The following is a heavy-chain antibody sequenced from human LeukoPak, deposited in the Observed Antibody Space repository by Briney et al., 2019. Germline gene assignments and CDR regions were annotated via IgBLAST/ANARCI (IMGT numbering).Heavy chain of an antibody. Sequence: GGSLRLSCAASGFTFSDYYMDWVRQAPGKGLEWVGRSRHKAQSYTTEYAASVKGRFTVSRDDSKNSLYLDMNSLKTEDTAVYSCGRVSFASGWYFDCWGQGTLVTVSS. CDR2: SRHKAQSYTT. D-gene: IGHD6-19*01. V-gene: IGHV3-72*01. CDR1: GFTFSDYY. J-gene: IGHJ4*02. CDR3: GRVSFASGWYFDC.